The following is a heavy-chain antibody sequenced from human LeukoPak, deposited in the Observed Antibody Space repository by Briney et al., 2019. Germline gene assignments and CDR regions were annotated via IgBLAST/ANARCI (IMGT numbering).Heavy chain of an antibody. CDR1: GFTFSDYY. V-gene: IGHV3-11*01. CDR2: ISSSGSTI. J-gene: IGHJ4*02. D-gene: IGHD3-22*01. CDR3: ATEGRYYYDSSGTDY. Sequence: GGSLRLSCAASGFTFSDYYMSWIRQAPGKGLEWVSYISSSGSTIYYADSVKDRFTISRDNAKNSLYLQMNSLRAEDTAVYYCATEGRYYYDSSGTDYWGQGTLVTVSS.